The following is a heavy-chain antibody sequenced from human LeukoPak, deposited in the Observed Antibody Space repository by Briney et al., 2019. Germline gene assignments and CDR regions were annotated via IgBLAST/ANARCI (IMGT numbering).Heavy chain of an antibody. CDR3: ARHRGYCTNGVCYSPFDY. D-gene: IGHD2-8*01. CDR2: ISAYNGNT. V-gene: IGHV1-18*01. Sequence: ASVKVSCKASGYTFTSYGISWVRQAPGQGLEWMGWISAYNGNTNYAQKLQGRVTMTTDTSTSTAYMELRSLRSDDTAVYYCARHRGYCTNGVCYSPFDYWGQGTQVTVSS. J-gene: IGHJ4*02. CDR1: GYTFTSYG.